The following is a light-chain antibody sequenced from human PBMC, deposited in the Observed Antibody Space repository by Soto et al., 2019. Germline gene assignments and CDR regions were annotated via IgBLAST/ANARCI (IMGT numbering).Light chain of an antibody. Sequence: QSALTQPPSASGSPGQSVTISCTGTGSDIGLYNFVSWYQQHPGKAPKLTIYDVTKRPSGVPDRFSGSKSGNTASLTISGLQAEDEADYYCSSYAGFNKVVFGGGTKVTVL. CDR2: DVT. CDR1: GSDIGLYNF. V-gene: IGLV2-8*01. CDR3: SSYAGFNKVV. J-gene: IGLJ2*01.